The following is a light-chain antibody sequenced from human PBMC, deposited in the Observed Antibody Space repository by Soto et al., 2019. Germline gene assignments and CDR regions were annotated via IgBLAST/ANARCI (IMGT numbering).Light chain of an antibody. CDR1: QSVSSSY. J-gene: IGKJ1*01. CDR2: GAS. CDR3: QQYVRSPWT. Sequence: EIVLTQSPGTLSLSPGERATLSCRASQSVSSSYLAWYQQKGGQAPRLLIYGASSRATGIPDRFSGSGSGTDFTLTISRLETEDFSVYYCQQYVRSPWTVGQGTKVEIK. V-gene: IGKV3-20*01.